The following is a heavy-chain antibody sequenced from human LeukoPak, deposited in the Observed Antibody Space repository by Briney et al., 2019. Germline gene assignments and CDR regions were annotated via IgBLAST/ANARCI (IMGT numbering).Heavy chain of an antibody. D-gene: IGHD3-22*01. J-gene: IGHJ4*02. CDR2: ISTDGGTT. CDR3: TKGQSGGGYYSPFDS. V-gene: IGHV3-23*01. Sequence: GGSLRLSCAASGFSLSSYGMSWVRQAPGKGLEWVSIISTDGGTTHYAESVKGRFTISRDNPKNTLHLQMNSLRVEDTAVYFCTKGQSGGGYYSPFDSWGQGSLVTVSS. CDR1: GFSLSSYG.